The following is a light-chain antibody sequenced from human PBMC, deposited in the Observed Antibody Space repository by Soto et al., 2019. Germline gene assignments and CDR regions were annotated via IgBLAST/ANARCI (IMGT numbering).Light chain of an antibody. CDR1: QGISNW. Sequence: DIQMTQSPSSVSASVGDRVTITCRASQGISNWLAWYQQRPGRAPKLLIYDASTLQSGVPSRFSGGGSGTDFTLTISSLQPEDYAIYFCRQTDNFPWTFGQGTKVEIK. J-gene: IGKJ1*01. CDR3: RQTDNFPWT. CDR2: DAS. V-gene: IGKV1-12*01.